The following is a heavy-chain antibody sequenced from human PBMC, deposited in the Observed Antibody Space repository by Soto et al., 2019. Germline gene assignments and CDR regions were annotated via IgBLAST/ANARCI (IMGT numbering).Heavy chain of an antibody. CDR3: ARQLGYGLGSLWIDP. J-gene: IGHJ5*02. D-gene: IGHD3-10*01. Sequence: QVQLQQWGAGLLKPSETLSLTCAVYGGSFSGYYWSWIRQPPGKGLEWIGEINHSGSTNYNPSLKSRVTISVDTSKNQFSLKLSSVTAADTAVYYCARQLGYGLGSLWIDPWGQGTLVTVSS. CDR1: GGSFSGYY. CDR2: INHSGST. V-gene: IGHV4-34*01.